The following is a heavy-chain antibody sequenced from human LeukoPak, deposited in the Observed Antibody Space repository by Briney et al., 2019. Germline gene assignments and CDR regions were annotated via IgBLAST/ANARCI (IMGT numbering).Heavy chain of an antibody. Sequence: SVKDSRKASGGTFSSYAISWVRQAPGQGLEWMGGIIPIFGTANYAQKFQGRVTITADESTSTAYMELSSLRSEDTAVYYCAIYERGYFDYWGQGTLVTVSS. J-gene: IGHJ4*02. CDR3: AIYERGYFDY. CDR1: GGTFSSYA. V-gene: IGHV1-69*13. CDR2: IIPIFGTA. D-gene: IGHD5/OR15-5a*01.